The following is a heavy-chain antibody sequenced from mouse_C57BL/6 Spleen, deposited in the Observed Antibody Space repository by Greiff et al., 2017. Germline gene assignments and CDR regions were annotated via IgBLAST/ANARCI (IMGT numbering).Heavy chain of an antibody. CDR1: GYTFTSYW. D-gene: IGHD1-1*01. CDR3: ARGRTTVVARYAMDY. J-gene: IGHJ4*01. V-gene: IGHV1-53*01. Sequence: VQLQQSGTELVKPGASVKLSCKASGYTFTSYWMHWVKQRPGQGLEWIGNINPSNGGTNYNEKFKSKATLTVDKSSSTAYMQLSSLTSEDSAVYYCARGRTTVVARYAMDYWGQGTSVTVSS. CDR2: INPSNGGT.